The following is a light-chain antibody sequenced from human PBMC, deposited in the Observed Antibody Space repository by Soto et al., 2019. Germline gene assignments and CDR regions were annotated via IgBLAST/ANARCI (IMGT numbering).Light chain of an antibody. CDR3: MQALQTSFT. Sequence: DIVMTQSPLSLPVTPGEPASISCRSSQNLLRSNGFSYLDWYLQKPGQSPQLLIYLGSNRASGVPDRFSGGGSGTDFTLKISRVEAEDVGVYYCMQALQTSFTFGQGTKLEIK. J-gene: IGKJ2*01. V-gene: IGKV2-28*01. CDR2: LGS. CDR1: QNLLRSNGFSY.